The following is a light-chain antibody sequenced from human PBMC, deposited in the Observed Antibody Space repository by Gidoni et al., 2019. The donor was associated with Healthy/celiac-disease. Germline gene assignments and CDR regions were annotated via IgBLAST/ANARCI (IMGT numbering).Light chain of an antibody. J-gene: IGKJ4*01. CDR1: QTGSIY. Sequence: DIVFTQSPANMSLSPGERATLSCRASQTGSIYLAWYQQKPGQAPRLLIYDASNRATGIPARFSGSGSGTDFTLTISSLEPEDFAVYYCQQRSNWPRLTFGGGTKVEIK. V-gene: IGKV3-11*01. CDR3: QQRSNWPRLT. CDR2: DAS.